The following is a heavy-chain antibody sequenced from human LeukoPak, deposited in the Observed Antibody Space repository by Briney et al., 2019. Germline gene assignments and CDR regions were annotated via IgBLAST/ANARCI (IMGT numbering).Heavy chain of an antibody. CDR2: INHSGST. D-gene: IGHD1-1*01. Sequence: SETLSLTCAVSGGSFSGYYWTWIRQPPGKGLEWIGEINHSGSTNYNPSLKSRVTISVDTSKNQFSLKLSSVTAADTAVYYCARVGRWLQLEYYFDYWGQGTLVTVSS. CDR1: GGSFSGYY. J-gene: IGHJ4*02. CDR3: ARVGRWLQLEYYFDY. V-gene: IGHV4-34*01.